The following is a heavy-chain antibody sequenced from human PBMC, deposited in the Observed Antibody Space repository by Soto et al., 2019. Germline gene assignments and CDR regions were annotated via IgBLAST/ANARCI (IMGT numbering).Heavy chain of an antibody. J-gene: IGHJ4*02. V-gene: IGHV2-5*02. CDR2: IYWDDDK. Sequence: QITLTESGPTLVKPTQTLTLTCTFSGFSFSTGAVGVGWIRQPPGKALEFLALIYWDDDKRYRSSLKNKITTPKDPSRTQVVITMTDLDPADPATYCCAHVYWAASGTRYYFDHWGQGNLVTVSS. CDR3: AHVYWAASGTRYYFDH. D-gene: IGHD6-13*01. CDR1: GFSFSTGAVG.